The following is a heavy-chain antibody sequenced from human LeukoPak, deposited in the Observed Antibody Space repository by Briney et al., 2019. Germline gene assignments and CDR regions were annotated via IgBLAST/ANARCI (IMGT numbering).Heavy chain of an antibody. CDR2: IYYSGST. V-gene: IGHV4-34*01. Sequence: PSETLSLTCAVYGGSFSGYYWSWIRQPPGKGLEWIGSIYYSGSTYYNPSLKSRVTISVDTSKNQFSLKLSSVTAADTAVYYCASVRGYSGYDYFDYWGQGTLVTVSS. D-gene: IGHD5-12*01. J-gene: IGHJ4*02. CDR3: ASVRGYSGYDYFDY. CDR1: GGSFSGYY.